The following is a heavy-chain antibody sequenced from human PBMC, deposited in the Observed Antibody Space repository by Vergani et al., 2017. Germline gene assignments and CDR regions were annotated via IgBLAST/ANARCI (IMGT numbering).Heavy chain of an antibody. D-gene: IGHD3-16*02. J-gene: IGHJ6*03. CDR1: GGAVNSGSNF. CDR3: ARETVVTSWDGYRYHYMDV. V-gene: IGHV4-61*02. Sequence: QVQLQESGPGLVKPSQTLSLTCSVSGGAVNSGSNFWTWIRQPAGKGLEWIGRTSTDGRTNYNPSLKSRVTVSVDTSKTQISRRLTSVTAEDTAVYYCARETVVTSWDGYRYHYMDVWGKGTTVTVSS. CDR2: TSTDGRT.